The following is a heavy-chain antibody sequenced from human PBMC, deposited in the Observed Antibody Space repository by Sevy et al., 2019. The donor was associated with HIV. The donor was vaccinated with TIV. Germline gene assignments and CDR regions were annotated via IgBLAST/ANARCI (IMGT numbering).Heavy chain of an antibody. D-gene: IGHD2-8*01. CDR2: IRSKDYGGTT. CDR3: TRDGGGGNMLASYYYYDMDV. Sequence: GGSLRLSCTTSGFTFGDFAMSWFRQAPGKGLEWVGFIRSKDYGGTTEYAASVKGRFTISRDDSKNIAYMQMNSLKTEDTAVYFCTRDGGGGNMLASYYYYDMDVWGRGTTVTVSS. J-gene: IGHJ6*02. V-gene: IGHV3-49*03. CDR1: GFTFGDFA.